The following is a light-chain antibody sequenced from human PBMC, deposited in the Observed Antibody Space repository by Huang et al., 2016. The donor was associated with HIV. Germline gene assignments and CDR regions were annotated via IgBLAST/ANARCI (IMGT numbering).Light chain of an antibody. CDR2: GIS. V-gene: IGKV3-15*01. CDR3: QQYYDWPPIT. J-gene: IGKJ5*01. Sequence: EIVMTQSPATLSLSPGETATLSCRASQSLDTLLAWYQQAPGQAPRLLFSGISGRATGVPARFSASGSGTEFTLTISGVQSEDFGVYYCQQYYDWPPITFGQGTRLEI. CDR1: QSLDTL.